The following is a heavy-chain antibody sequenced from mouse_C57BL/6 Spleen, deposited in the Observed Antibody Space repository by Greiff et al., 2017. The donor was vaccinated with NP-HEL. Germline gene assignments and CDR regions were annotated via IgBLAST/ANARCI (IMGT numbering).Heavy chain of an antibody. D-gene: IGHD2-4*01. J-gene: IGHJ3*01. CDR2: IWGVGST. V-gene: IGHV2-6*01. CDR1: GFSLTSYG. CDR3: ASGRYDYPFAY. Sequence: VKLMESGPGLVAPSQSLSIPCTVSGFSLTSYGVDWVRQSPGKGLEWLGVIWGVGSTNYNSALKSRLSISKDNSKSQVFLKMNSLQTDDTAMYYCASGRYDYPFAYWGQGTLVTVSA.